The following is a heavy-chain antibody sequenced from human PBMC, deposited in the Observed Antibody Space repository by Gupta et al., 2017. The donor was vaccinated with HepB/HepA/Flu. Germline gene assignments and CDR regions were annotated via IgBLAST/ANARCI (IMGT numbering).Heavy chain of an antibody. Sequence: EVQLVESGGGLVQPGGSLRLSCAASGFTFSSYWMSWVRQAPGKGLEWVANIKQDGSEKYYVDSVKGRFTISRDNAKNSLYLQMNSLRAEDTAVYYCARALDEYRIMITFGGVSYFDYWGQGTLVTVSS. CDR1: GFTFSSYW. D-gene: IGHD3-16*01. J-gene: IGHJ4*02. CDR2: IKQDGSEK. V-gene: IGHV3-7*01. CDR3: ARALDEYRIMITFGGVSYFDY.